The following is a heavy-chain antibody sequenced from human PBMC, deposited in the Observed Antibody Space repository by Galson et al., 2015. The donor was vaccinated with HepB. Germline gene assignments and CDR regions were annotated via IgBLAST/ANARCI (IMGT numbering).Heavy chain of an antibody. CDR3: ARERAHMVIAQYAEHWYFDL. CDR2: IIPIFGTA. D-gene: IGHD2-21*01. V-gene: IGHV1-69*06. CDR1: GGTFNSYA. Sequence: SVKVSCKASGGTFNSYAISWVRQAPGQGLEWMGGIIPIFGTANYAQKFQGRVTITADKSTSTAYMELSSLRSEDTAVYYCARERAHMVIAQYAEHWYFDLWGRGTLVTVSS. J-gene: IGHJ2*01.